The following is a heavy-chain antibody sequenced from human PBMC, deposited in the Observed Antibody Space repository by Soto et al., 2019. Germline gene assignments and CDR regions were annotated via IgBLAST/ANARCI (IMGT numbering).Heavy chain of an antibody. CDR1: GGSFSGYY. Sequence: SETLSLTCAVYGGSFSGYYWSWIRQPPGKGLEWIGEINHSGSTNYNPSLKSRVTISVDTSKNQFSLKLSSVTAADTAVYYCARGFSGRPEYFQHWGQGTLVTVSS. V-gene: IGHV4-34*01. CDR2: INHSGST. J-gene: IGHJ1*01. CDR3: ARGFSGRPEYFQH. D-gene: IGHD1-26*01.